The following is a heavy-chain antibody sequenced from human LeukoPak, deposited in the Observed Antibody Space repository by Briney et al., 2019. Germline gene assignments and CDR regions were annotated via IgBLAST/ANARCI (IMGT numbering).Heavy chain of an antibody. V-gene: IGHV3-48*02. Sequence: PGGSLRLSCAASGFTFSSYSMNWFRLAPGKGPEWVSYISGTTYSIFYADSVKGRFTISRDNAKNSLYLQMNSLRDEDTAVYYCARDDDMFTDYTHGDYWGQGTLVTVSS. CDR1: GFTFSSYS. CDR2: ISGTTYSI. CDR3: ARDDDMFTDYTHGDY. J-gene: IGHJ4*02. D-gene: IGHD3-9*01.